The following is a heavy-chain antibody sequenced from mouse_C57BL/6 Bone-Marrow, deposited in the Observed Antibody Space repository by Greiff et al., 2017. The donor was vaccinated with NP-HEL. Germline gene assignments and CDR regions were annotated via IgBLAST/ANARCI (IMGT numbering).Heavy chain of an antibody. J-gene: IGHJ1*03. CDR3: AREELLRYYWYFDV. V-gene: IGHV5-4*01. CDR1: GFTFSSYA. Sequence: EVQRVESGGGLVKPGGSLKLSCAASGFTFSSYAMSWVRQTPEKRLEWVATISDGGSYTYYPDNVKGRFTISRDNAKNNLYLQMSHLKSEDTAMYYCAREELLRYYWYFDVWGTGTTVTVSS. D-gene: IGHD1-1*01. CDR2: ISDGGSYT.